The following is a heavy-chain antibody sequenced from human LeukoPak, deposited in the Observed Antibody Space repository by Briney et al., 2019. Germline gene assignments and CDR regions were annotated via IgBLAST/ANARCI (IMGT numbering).Heavy chain of an antibody. V-gene: IGHV3-7*01. J-gene: IGHJ4*02. D-gene: IGHD5-18*01. CDR2: INPDGNKK. Sequence: GGSLRLSYAVSGLTFSSSWMDWVRQAPGKGLEWVASINPDGNKKYSADSVKGRFTISRDNAENSLYLQMNSLSVEDTAFYYCARDLAYSRLDYWGQGMLVTVSS. CDR1: GLTFSSSW. CDR3: ARDLAYSRLDY.